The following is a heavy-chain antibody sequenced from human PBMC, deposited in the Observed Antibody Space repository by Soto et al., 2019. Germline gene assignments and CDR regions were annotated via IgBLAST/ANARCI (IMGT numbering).Heavy chain of an antibody. CDR1: GGTFSSYA. D-gene: IGHD6-13*01. Sequence: VASVKVSCKASGGTFSSYAISWVRQAPGQGLEWMGGIIPIFGTANYAQKFQGRVTITADESTSTAYMELSSLRSEDTAVYYCASWSYSSSWYQFGQDYWGQGTLVTVSS. CDR3: ASWSYSSSWYQFGQDY. V-gene: IGHV1-69*13. J-gene: IGHJ4*02. CDR2: IIPIFGTA.